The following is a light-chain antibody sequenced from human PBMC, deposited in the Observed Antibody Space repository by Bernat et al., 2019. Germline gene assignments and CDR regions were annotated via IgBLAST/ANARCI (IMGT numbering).Light chain of an antibody. V-gene: IGLV2-23*02. CDR1: SSDVGGYNL. CDR3: CSYAGGNALV. J-gene: IGLJ2*01. CDR2: QVI. Sequence: QSALTQPASVSGSPGQSIAISCTGTSSDVGGYNLVSWFQQQPGKVPKLLIYQVIQRPSGVSDRFSGSKSGNTASLTISGLQAEDEADYYCCSYAGGNALVFGGGTKLTVL.